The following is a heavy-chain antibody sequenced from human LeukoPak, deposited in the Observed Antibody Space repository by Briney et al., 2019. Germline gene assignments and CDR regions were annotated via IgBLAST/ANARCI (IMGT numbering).Heavy chain of an antibody. CDR3: ASRSINWYRGNNWFDP. CDR2: INENGTST. Sequence: GGSLRLSCAASGFTLSNFWMHWVRQAPGKGLVWVSRINENGTSTNYADSVRGRFTISRDNAKNTLYLQMDTLRAEDTAVYYCASRSINWYRGNNWFDPWGQGTLVTVSS. V-gene: IGHV3-74*01. D-gene: IGHD6-13*01. J-gene: IGHJ5*02. CDR1: GFTLSNFW.